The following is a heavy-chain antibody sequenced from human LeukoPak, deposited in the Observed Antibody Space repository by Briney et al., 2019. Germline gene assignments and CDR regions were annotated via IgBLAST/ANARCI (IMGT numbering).Heavy chain of an antibody. J-gene: IGHJ5*02. CDR1: GFTFSSHW. D-gene: IGHD3-3*01. CDR2: IKKDGSEK. V-gene: IGHV3-7*01. CDR3: ARGKGLTIFGVVSWFDP. Sequence: GGSLRLSCAASGFTFSSHWMSWVRQAPGKGLEWVANIKKDGSEKYYVDSVKGRFTISRDNAKNSLFLQMSSLRAEDTAVYYCARGKGLTIFGVVSWFDPWGQGTLVTVSS.